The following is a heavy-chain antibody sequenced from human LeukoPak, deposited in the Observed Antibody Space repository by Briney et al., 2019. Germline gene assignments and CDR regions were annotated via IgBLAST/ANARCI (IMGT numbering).Heavy chain of an antibody. J-gene: IGHJ4*02. CDR3: ARHRSGWPEFDY. V-gene: IGHV4-39*06. D-gene: IGHD6-19*01. Sequence: PSEALSLTCTVSGGSISISNYYWGWIRQPPGKGLEWIGEINHSGSTNCNPSLKSRVTISVDTSKNQFPLKLSSVTAADTAVYYCARHRSGWPEFDYWGQGTLVTVSS. CDR2: INHSGST. CDR1: GGSISISNYY.